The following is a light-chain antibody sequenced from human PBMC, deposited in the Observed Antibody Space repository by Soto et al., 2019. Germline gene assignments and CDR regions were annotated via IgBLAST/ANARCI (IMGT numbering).Light chain of an antibody. J-gene: IGLJ2*01. Sequence: QSALTQPASVSGSPGQSITISCTGTSSDVGSYTLVSWYQQHPGKAPNLMIYEGSKRPSGVSNRFSGSKSGNTASLTISGLQAEDEADYYCCSYAGSSTFAVFGGGTKLTVL. CDR2: EGS. V-gene: IGLV2-23*03. CDR1: SSDVGSYTL. CDR3: CSYAGSSTFAV.